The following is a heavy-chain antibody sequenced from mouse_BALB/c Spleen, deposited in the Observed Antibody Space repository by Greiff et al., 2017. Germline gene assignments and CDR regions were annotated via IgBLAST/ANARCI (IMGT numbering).Heavy chain of an antibody. CDR2: INPENGNT. CDR3: NAHYGPFAY. Sequence: EVQLQQSGAELVRPGALVKLSCKASGFNIKDYYMHWVKQRPEQGLEWIGWINPENGNTIYDPKFQGKASITADTSSNTAYLQLSSLTSEDTAVYYCNAHYGPFAYWGQGTLVTVSA. CDR1: GFNIKDYY. J-gene: IGHJ3*01. V-gene: IGHV14-1*02. D-gene: IGHD1-1*02.